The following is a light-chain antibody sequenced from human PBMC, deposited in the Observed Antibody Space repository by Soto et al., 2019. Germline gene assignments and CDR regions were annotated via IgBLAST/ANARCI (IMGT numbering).Light chain of an antibody. Sequence: EIVLTQSPGTLSLSPGERATLSCGASQSVSSSYLAWYQQKPGQAPRLLIYGASTRATGIPARFSGSGSGTEFTLTISSLQSEDFAVYYCQQYNNWQWTFGQGTKVDIK. CDR1: QSVSSSY. CDR2: GAS. J-gene: IGKJ1*01. V-gene: IGKV3-15*01. CDR3: QQYNNWQWT.